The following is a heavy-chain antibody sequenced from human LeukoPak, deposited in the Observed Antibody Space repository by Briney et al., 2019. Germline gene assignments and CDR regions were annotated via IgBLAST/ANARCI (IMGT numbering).Heavy chain of an antibody. D-gene: IGHD6-13*01. Sequence: SETLSLTCAVYGGSFSGYYWTWIRQPPGKGLEWIGEINHSGSTNYNPSLKSRVTISVDTSKNQFSLKLSSVTAADTAVYYCADRGEQQLVTGGYWGQGTLVTVSS. CDR2: INHSGST. CDR1: GGSFSGYY. J-gene: IGHJ4*02. V-gene: IGHV4-34*01. CDR3: ADRGEQQLVTGGY.